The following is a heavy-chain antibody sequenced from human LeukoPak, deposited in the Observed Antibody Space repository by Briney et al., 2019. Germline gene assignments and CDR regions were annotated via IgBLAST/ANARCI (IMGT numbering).Heavy chain of an antibody. CDR1: GFTFSSYW. CDR2: IKQDGSEK. V-gene: IGHV3-7*01. J-gene: IGHJ4*02. D-gene: IGHD6-13*01. Sequence: SGGSLRLSCAASGFTFSSYWMSWVRQAPGKGLEWVANIKQDGSEKYYVDSVKGRFTISRDNAKNSLYLQMNSLRAEDTAVYYCARDLTQTGYSSSWYSPYFDYWGQGTLVTVSS. CDR3: ARDLTQTGYSSSWYSPYFDY.